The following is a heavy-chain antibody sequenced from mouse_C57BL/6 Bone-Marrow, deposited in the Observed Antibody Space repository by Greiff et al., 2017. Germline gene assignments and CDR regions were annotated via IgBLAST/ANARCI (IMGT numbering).Heavy chain of an antibody. Sequence: VKLQQPGAELVMPGASVKLSCKASGYTFTSYWMHWVKQRPGQGLEWIGEIDPSDSYTNYNQKFKGKSTLTVDKSSSTAYMQLSSLTSEDSAVYYCAREGRSTMVTRGAFYYFDYGGQGTTLTVSS. CDR2: IDPSDSYT. CDR1: GYTFTSYW. V-gene: IGHV1-69*01. CDR3: AREGRSTMVTRGAFYYFDY. J-gene: IGHJ2*01. D-gene: IGHD2-2*01.